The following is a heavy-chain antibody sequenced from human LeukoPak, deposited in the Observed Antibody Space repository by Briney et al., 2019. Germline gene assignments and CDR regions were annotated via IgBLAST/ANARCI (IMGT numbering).Heavy chain of an antibody. CDR1: GFIFTNAW. Sequence: GGSLRLSCAASGFIFTNAWMNWVRQAPGKGLEWVASINHNGNVNYYVDSVKGRFTISRDNAKNSLYLQMSNLRAEDTAVYFCARGGGLDAWGQGATVTVSS. D-gene: IGHD3-16*01. CDR2: INHNGNVN. J-gene: IGHJ6*02. CDR3: ARGGGLDA. V-gene: IGHV3-7*03.